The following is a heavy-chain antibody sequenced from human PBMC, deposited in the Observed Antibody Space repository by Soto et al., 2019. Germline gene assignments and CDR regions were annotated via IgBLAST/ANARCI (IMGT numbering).Heavy chain of an antibody. Sequence: QVQLVESGGGVVQPGRSLRLSCAASGFTFSSYGMHWVRQAPGKGLEWVAVIWYDGSNKYYADSVKGRFTISRDNSKNTLYLQMNSLRAEDTAVYYCARPAVAGSHYYYYGMDVWGQGTTVTVSS. V-gene: IGHV3-33*01. J-gene: IGHJ6*02. D-gene: IGHD6-19*01. CDR3: ARPAVAGSHYYYYGMDV. CDR2: IWYDGSNK. CDR1: GFTFSSYG.